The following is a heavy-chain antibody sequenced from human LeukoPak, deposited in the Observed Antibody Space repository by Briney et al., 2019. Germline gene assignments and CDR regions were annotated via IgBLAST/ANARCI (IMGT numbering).Heavy chain of an antibody. Sequence: ASVKVSCKASGYTFTGYYMHWVRQAPGQGLEWMGWINPNSGGTNYAQKFQGRVTMTRDTSISTAYMELSRLRSDDTAVYYCARAPSWQLLPSYAFDIWGHGTMVTVSS. CDR1: GYTFTGYY. CDR2: INPNSGGT. V-gene: IGHV1-2*02. CDR3: ARAPSWQLLPSYAFDI. J-gene: IGHJ3*02. D-gene: IGHD1-26*01.